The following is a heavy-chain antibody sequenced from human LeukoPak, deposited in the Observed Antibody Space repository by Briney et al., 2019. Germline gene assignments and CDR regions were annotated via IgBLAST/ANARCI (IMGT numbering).Heavy chain of an antibody. CDR1: GFTFSSYA. CDR2: ISGSGGST. CDR3: AKGSILLWFGEFHFDY. Sequence: GGSLRLSCAASGFTFSSYAMSWVRQAPGKGLEWVSAISGSGGSTYYADSVKGRFTISRDNSKNTLYLQMNSLRAEDAAVYYCAKGSILLWFGEFHFDYWGQGTLVTVSS. V-gene: IGHV3-23*01. D-gene: IGHD3-10*01. J-gene: IGHJ4*02.